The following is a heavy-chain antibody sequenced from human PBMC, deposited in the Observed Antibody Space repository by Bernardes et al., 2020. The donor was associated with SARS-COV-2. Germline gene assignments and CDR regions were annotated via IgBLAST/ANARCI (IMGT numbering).Heavy chain of an antibody. D-gene: IGHD3-3*01. V-gene: IGHV4-30-4*01. J-gene: IGHJ6*02. Sequence: SETLSLTCTVSGGSIRSGDYYWSWIRQPPGKGLEWIGYTYYSGSTYYNPSLKSRLTISVDTSKNQFSLKLSSVTAADTAVYYCARETGSITLFGVVRYGMDVWGQGTTVTVSS. CDR3: ARETGSITLFGVVRYGMDV. CDR2: TYYSGST. CDR1: GGSIRSGDYY.